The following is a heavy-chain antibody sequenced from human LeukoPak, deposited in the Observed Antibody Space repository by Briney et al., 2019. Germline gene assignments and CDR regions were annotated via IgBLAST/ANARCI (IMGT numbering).Heavy chain of an antibody. CDR1: GFTFSNYW. V-gene: IGHV3-7*01. CDR3: ARTYRNGVKFCSVY. Sequence: GGSLRLSCAASGFTFSNYWINWVRQAPGKGLEWVANINQDGSEKYYVDSVKGRFTISRDNAKDSLYLQMSSLRAEDTAVYYCARTYRNGVKFCSVYWGQGTLVTVSS. CDR2: INQDGSEK. J-gene: IGHJ4*02. D-gene: IGHD2/OR15-2a*01.